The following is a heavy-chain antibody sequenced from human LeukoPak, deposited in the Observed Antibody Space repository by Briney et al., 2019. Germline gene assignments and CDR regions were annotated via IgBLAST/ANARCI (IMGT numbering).Heavy chain of an antibody. V-gene: IGHV3-66*02. D-gene: IGHD6-6*01. J-gene: IGHJ6*02. CDR1: GFTVSSNY. CDR2: IYSGGST. Sequence: GGSLRLSCAASGFTVSSNYMSWVRQAPGKGLEWVSVIYSGGSTYYADSVKGRFTISRDNSENTLYLQMNSLRAEDTAVYYCARDVRGGYSSSSGGYYYYYYGMDVWGQGTTVTVSS. CDR3: ARDVRGGYSSSSGGYYYYYYGMDV.